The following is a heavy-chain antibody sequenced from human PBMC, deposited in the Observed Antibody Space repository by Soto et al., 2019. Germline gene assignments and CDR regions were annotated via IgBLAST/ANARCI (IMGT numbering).Heavy chain of an antibody. CDR3: SRDAMTPEFDY. Sequence: QVQLVQSGAEVKKPGASVKVSCKASGYTFTSYAMHWVRQAPGQRLEWMGWINAGDGNTKYAQKFQGRVTITRDTSASTACMELSSLRSEDTAVYYCSRDAMTPEFDYWGQGTLFTVSS. D-gene: IGHD4-4*01. CDR1: GYTFTSYA. V-gene: IGHV1-3*01. J-gene: IGHJ4*02. CDR2: INAGDGNT.